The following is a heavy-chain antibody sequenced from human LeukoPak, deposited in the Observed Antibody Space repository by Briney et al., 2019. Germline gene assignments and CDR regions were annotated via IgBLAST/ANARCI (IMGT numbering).Heavy chain of an antibody. Sequence: GGSLRLSCAASGFTFSIYSMNWVRQAPGKGLEWVSYIRSSSSFISYADSAQGRFTISRDNAKNSLYLQMNSLRAEDTAVYYCAKNRESSSSHFDCWGQGTLVTVSS. D-gene: IGHD6-6*01. CDR1: GFTFSIYS. CDR2: IRSSSSFI. V-gene: IGHV3-21*06. CDR3: AKNRESSSSHFDC. J-gene: IGHJ4*02.